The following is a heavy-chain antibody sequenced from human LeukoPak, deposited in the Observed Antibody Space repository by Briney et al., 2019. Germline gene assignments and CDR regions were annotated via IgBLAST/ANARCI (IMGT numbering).Heavy chain of an antibody. V-gene: IGHV3-7*01. CDR1: GFTFSSYW. CDR2: IKQDGSEK. Sequence: GGSLRLSCAASGFTFSSYWMSWVRQAPGKGLEWVANIKQDGSEKYYVDSVKGRFTISRDNAKNSLYQQMNSLRAEDTAVYYCARGKWLLLEMGAFDIWGQGTMVTVSS. D-gene: IGHD3-22*01. CDR3: ARGKWLLLEMGAFDI. J-gene: IGHJ3*02.